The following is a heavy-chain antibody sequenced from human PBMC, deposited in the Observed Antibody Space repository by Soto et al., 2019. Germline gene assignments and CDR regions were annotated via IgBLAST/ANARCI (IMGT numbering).Heavy chain of an antibody. Sequence: QVQLVQSGAEVKKPGASVKVSCKASGYTFTTYYIHWVRQAPGQGLEWMGIINPSGGGTSYAQKFQGRVTMTRDTSTNTVYMELRSLRSEYTAMYYCARDQEFDNSLDYWGRGTLVTVSS. J-gene: IGHJ4*02. CDR3: ARDQEFDNSLDY. CDR2: INPSGGGT. D-gene: IGHD1-20*01. CDR1: GYTFTTYY. V-gene: IGHV1-46*01.